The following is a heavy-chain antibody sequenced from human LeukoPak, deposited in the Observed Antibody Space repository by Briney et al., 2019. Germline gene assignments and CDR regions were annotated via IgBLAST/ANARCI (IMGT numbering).Heavy chain of an antibody. CDR2: INYSGST. CDR1: GGSINTYF. Sequence: NPSETLSLTCTVSGGSINTYFWTWSRQPPGKGLEWIGYINYSGSTNSNPSLKSRVAISVDTSKNQFSVKLSSVTAADTAVYYCARQHSPGYFDYWGQGTLASVSS. J-gene: IGHJ4*02. V-gene: IGHV4-59*08. D-gene: IGHD1-14*01. CDR3: ARQHSPGYFDY.